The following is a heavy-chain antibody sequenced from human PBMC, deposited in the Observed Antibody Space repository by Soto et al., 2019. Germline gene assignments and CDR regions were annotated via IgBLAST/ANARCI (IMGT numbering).Heavy chain of an antibody. CDR1: GGSISSSNW. Sequence: SETLSLTCAVSGGSISSSNWWSWVRQPPGKGLEWIGEIYHSGSTNYNPSLKSRVTISVDKSKNQFSLKLSSVTAADTAVYYCATGNYYDSSGYYPGFDYWGQGTLVTVSS. V-gene: IGHV4-4*02. CDR2: IYHSGST. CDR3: ATGNYYDSSGYYPGFDY. D-gene: IGHD3-22*01. J-gene: IGHJ4*02.